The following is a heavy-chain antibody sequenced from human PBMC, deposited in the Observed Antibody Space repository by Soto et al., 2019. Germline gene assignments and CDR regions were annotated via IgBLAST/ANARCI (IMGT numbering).Heavy chain of an antibody. CDR1: GYTFTSYY. CDR2: INPSGGST. Sequence: ASVKVSCKASGYTFTSYYMHWVRQAPGQGLEWMGIINPSGGSTSYAQKFQGRVTMTRDTSTSTVYMELSSLRSEDTAVYYCARAYDILTGYYPPPPVMDVWGQGTTVTVSS. CDR3: ARAYDILTGYYPPPPVMDV. V-gene: IGHV1-46*01. J-gene: IGHJ6*02. D-gene: IGHD3-9*01.